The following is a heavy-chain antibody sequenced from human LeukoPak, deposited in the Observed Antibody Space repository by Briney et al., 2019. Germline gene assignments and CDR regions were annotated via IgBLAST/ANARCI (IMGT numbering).Heavy chain of an antibody. CDR2: IYTSGST. CDR3: ARDSLGITAVGTY. D-gene: IGHD5-18*01. V-gene: IGHV4-4*07. J-gene: IGHJ4*02. CDR1: GGSINNYY. Sequence: SETLSLTCTVSGGSINNYYWSWIRQPAGKGLEWIGRIYTSGSTNYNPSLKSRVTMSVDTSKKQFSLKLNSVTAADTAVYYCARDSLGITAVGTYWGQGTLVTVSS.